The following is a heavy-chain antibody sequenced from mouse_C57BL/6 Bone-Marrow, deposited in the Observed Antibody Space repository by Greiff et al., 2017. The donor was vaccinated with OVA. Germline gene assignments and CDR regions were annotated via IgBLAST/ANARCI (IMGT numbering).Heavy chain of an antibody. V-gene: IGHV1-76*01. CDR1: GYTFTDYY. J-gene: IGHJ4*01. CDR3: GDIMDY. CDR2: IYPGSGNT. Sequence: VQLVESGAELVMPGASVKLSCKASGYTFTDYYINWVKQRPGQGLEWIARIYPGSGNTYYNEKFKGKATLTAEKSSSTAYMQLSSLTSEDSAVYFCGDIMDYWGQGTSVTVSS.